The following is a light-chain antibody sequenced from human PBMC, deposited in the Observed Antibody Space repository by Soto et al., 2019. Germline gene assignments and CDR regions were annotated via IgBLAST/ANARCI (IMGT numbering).Light chain of an antibody. J-gene: IGKJ4*01. CDR1: QSVSSN. CDR2: GAS. Sequence: EIVMTQSPATLSVSPGERATLSCRASQSVSSNLAWYQQKPGQAPRLLIYGASTRATGIPARFSGSGSGTEFTLTISSLQSEDFAVYYCQQYNNWPPENFGGETKVEIK. V-gene: IGKV3-15*01. CDR3: QQYNNWPPEN.